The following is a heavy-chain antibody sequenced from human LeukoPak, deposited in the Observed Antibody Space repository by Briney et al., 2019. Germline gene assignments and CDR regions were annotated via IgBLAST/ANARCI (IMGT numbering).Heavy chain of an antibody. D-gene: IGHD2-2*01. J-gene: IGHJ6*02. Sequence: GGSLRLSCAASGFTFTNYAMNWVRQAPGKGLEWVSYISSSGSTIYYADSVKGRFTISRDNAKNSLYLQMNSLRAEDTAVYYCARDRGVVLAAYYYYYGMDVWGQGTTVTVSS. CDR3: ARDRGVVLAAYYYYYGMDV. V-gene: IGHV3-48*03. CDR2: ISSSGSTI. CDR1: GFTFTNYA.